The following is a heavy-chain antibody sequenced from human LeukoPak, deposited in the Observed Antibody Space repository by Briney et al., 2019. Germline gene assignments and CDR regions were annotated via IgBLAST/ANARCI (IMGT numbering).Heavy chain of an antibody. D-gene: IGHD5-12*01. V-gene: IGHV1-8*02. CDR1: GGTFSSYA. Sequence: ASVKVSCKASGGTFSSYAISWVRQATGQGLEWMGWMNSNVGNTGYEQKFQGRVTMTRNTSMRTAYMELSSLTSEDTAVYYCARARSGYDYYYGMDVWGQGTTVTVSS. CDR2: MNSNVGNT. J-gene: IGHJ6*02. CDR3: ARARSGYDYYYGMDV.